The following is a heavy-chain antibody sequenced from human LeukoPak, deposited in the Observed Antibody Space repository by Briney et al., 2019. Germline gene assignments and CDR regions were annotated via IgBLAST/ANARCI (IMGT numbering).Heavy chain of an antibody. CDR3: ARRQTYYYDSSGPSYYYYGMDV. CDR1: GGSISGYY. D-gene: IGHD3-22*01. V-gene: IGHV4-34*01. Sequence: PSETLSLTCTVSGGSISGYYWSWIRQPPGKGLEWIGEINHSGSTNYNPSLKSRVTISVDTSKNQFSLKLSSVTAADTAVYYCARRQTYYYDSSGPSYYYYGMDVWGQGTTVTVSS. J-gene: IGHJ6*02. CDR2: INHSGST.